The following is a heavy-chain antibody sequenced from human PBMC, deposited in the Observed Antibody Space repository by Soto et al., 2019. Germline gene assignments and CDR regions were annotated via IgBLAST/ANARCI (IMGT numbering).Heavy chain of an antibody. V-gene: IGHV3-9*01. J-gene: IGHJ4*02. D-gene: IGHD3-3*01. CDR1: GFTFDDYA. Sequence: EVQLVESGGGLVQPGRSLRLSCAASGFTFDDYAMHWVRQAPGKGLEWVSGISWNVGSIAYADSVKGRFTISRDNAKNSLYLQMNSLRAEDPALYYCAKGVAGWYYFDYWGQGTLVTVSS. CDR2: ISWNVGSI. CDR3: AKGVAGWYYFDY.